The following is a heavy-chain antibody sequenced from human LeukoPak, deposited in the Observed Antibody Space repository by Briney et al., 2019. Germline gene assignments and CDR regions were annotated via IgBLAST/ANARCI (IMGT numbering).Heavy chain of an antibody. CDR1: GCTFNTYG. D-gene: IGHD1-26*01. CDR2: ISPYNGDT. Sequence: ASVKVSCRASGCTFNTYGVTWVRQVPGQGFEWLGWISPYNGDTNYAQKFQGRVTMTTDTLTSTVFMELRSLRSDDTAVYFCARGGLSGIYGIDYWGQGTLVTVSS. J-gene: IGHJ4*02. V-gene: IGHV1-18*01. CDR3: ARGGLSGIYGIDY.